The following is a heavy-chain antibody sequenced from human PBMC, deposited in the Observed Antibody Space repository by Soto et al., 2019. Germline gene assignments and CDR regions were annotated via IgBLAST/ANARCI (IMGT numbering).Heavy chain of an antibody. V-gene: IGHV3-23*01. D-gene: IGHD2-2*01. CDR1: GFTFSSYA. CDR3: AKSRVSGFTGAFDY. CDR2: ISGSGGST. J-gene: IGHJ4*02. Sequence: EVQLLDSGGCLGQPGGSLRLSCAASGFTFSSYAMSWVRQSPGKGLEWVSAISGSGGSTYYADAVKGRFSISRDNSQNTLYLQMNSLRVEDTAVYYGAKSRVSGFTGAFDYWGQGTLLTVS.